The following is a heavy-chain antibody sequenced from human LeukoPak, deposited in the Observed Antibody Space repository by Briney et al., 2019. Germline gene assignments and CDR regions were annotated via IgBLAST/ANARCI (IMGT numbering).Heavy chain of an antibody. CDR3: ARGDLTIFGVVISSAFDY. CDR2: IKQDGSEK. Sequence: GGSLRLSCAASGFTLSGYWMHWVRQAPGKGLEWVANIKQDGSEKYYVDSVKGRFTISRDNAKNSLYLQMNSLRAEDTAVYYCARGDLTIFGVVISSAFDYWGQGTLVTVSS. D-gene: IGHD3-3*01. J-gene: IGHJ4*02. V-gene: IGHV3-7*01. CDR1: GFTLSGYW.